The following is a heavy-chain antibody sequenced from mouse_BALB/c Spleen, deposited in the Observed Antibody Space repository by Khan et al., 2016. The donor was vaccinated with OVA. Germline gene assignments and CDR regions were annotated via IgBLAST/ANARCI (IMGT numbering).Heavy chain of an antibody. Sequence: VQLKESGAELVKPGASVKLSCTASGCNIKDTYMHWVKQRPEQGLEWIGRIDPANGNTEFDPKFQGQATITADTSSNTAYLQLSSLTSDDTAVYYCARWPRGYWGQGTTLTGSS. CDR2: IDPANGNT. CDR3: ARWPRGY. V-gene: IGHV14-3*02. CDR1: GCNIKDTY. J-gene: IGHJ2*01.